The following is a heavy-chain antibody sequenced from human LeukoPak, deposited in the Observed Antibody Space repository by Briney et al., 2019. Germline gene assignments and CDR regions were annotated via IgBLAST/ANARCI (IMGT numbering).Heavy chain of an antibody. D-gene: IGHD6-19*01. CDR1: GFAFSSYA. J-gene: IGHJ4*02. V-gene: IGHV3-23*01. CDR2: ISGSGGST. CDR3: AKGPYGSGWYFDY. Sequence: GGSLRLSCAASGFAFSSYAMSWVRQAPGKGLEWVSAISGSGGSTYYADSVKGRFTISRDNSKNTLYLQMNSLRAEDTAVYYCAKGPYGSGWYFDYWGQGTLVTVSS.